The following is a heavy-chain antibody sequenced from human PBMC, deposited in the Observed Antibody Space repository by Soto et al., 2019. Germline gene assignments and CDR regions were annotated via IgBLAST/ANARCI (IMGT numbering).Heavy chain of an antibody. D-gene: IGHD3-10*01. Sequence: GGSLRLSCAASGFTFSSYSMNWVRQAPGKGLEWVSYISSSSSTIYYADSVKGRFTISRDNAKNSLYLQMNSLRDEDTAVYYCARDRDYGSGSYLFDYWGQGTLVTVSS. CDR3: ARDRDYGSGSYLFDY. CDR1: GFTFSSYS. CDR2: ISSSSSTI. V-gene: IGHV3-48*02. J-gene: IGHJ4*02.